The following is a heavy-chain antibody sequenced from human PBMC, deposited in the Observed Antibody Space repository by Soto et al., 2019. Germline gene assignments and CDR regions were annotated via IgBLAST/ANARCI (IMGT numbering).Heavy chain of an antibody. J-gene: IGHJ4*02. CDR3: AKPDYGSGSYYNPSFDY. CDR1: GFTFSSYA. D-gene: IGHD3-10*01. Sequence: GGSLRLSCAASGFTFSSYAMSWVRQAPGKGLEWVSVISGSGGATYYADSVKGRFTISRDNFINTLYLQMNSLRAEDTAVYYCAKPDYGSGSYYNPSFDYWGQGTLVTVSS. V-gene: IGHV3-23*01. CDR2: ISGSGGAT.